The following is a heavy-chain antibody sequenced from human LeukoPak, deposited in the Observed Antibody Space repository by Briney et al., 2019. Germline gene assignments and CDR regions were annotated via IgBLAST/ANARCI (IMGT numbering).Heavy chain of an antibody. J-gene: IGHJ6*02. Sequence: PGRSLRLSCAASGITLDDYAMHWVRQAPGKGLEWVSGISWNSGSIGYADSVKGRFTISRDNAKNSLYLQMSSLRAEDTALYYCAKDKGSGTYGYYYYYGMDVWGQGTTVTVSS. V-gene: IGHV3-9*01. D-gene: IGHD1-7*01. CDR3: AKDKGSGTYGYYYYYGMDV. CDR1: GITLDDYA. CDR2: ISWNSGSI.